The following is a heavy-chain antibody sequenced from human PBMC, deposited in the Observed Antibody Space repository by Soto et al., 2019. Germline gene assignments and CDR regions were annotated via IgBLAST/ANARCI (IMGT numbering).Heavy chain of an antibody. CDR3: VRHPSLPHHPHIAARADYYYYGMDV. V-gene: IGHV5-51*01. Sequence: PGASLKISCAGSDYSITSYLIGWVRQMPGKGLEWMWIIYPGDSDTKDSPFLQGQVTISADKSISTAYLQWSSLKASDTAMYYCVRHPSLPHHPHIAARADYYYYGMDVWGQGTTVTVSS. D-gene: IGHD6-6*01. J-gene: IGHJ6*02. CDR1: DYSITSYL. CDR2: IYPGDSDT.